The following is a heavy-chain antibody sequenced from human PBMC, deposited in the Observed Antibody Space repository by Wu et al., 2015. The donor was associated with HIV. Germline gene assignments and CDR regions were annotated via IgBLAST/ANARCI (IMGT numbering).Heavy chain of an antibody. CDR2: INPESGDT. CDR1: GYTFTDYY. CDR3: ARDWQFHVIFDDYYIDV. J-gene: IGHJ6*03. Sequence: QVQLVQSGSEVKKSGASVNVSCKASGYTFTDYYLHWVRQAPGQGLQWMGWINPESGDTNYAQTFKGRITMTRDTSIDTAYMVLTGLKSNDTALYFCARDWQFHVIFDDYYIDVWGKGTDGRSSP. V-gene: IGHV1-2*02. D-gene: IGHD3-3*02.